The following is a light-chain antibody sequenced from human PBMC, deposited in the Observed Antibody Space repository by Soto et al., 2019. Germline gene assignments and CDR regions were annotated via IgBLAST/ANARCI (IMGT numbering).Light chain of an antibody. CDR1: QSVSNNY. V-gene: IGKV3-20*01. CDR3: QQYGSSPWT. Sequence: EIVLTQSPGTLSLSPGERATLSCRASQSVSNNYLAWYQHKPGRAPRLLIYGASSRAAGTPDRFSGSGSGTDFTLTISILEPEDFAVYFCQQYGSSPWTFGQGTKVEIK. J-gene: IGKJ1*01. CDR2: GAS.